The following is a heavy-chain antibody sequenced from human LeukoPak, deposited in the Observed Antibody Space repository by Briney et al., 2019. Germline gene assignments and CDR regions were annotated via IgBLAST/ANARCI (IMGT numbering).Heavy chain of an antibody. Sequence: GGSLRLSCAASGFTFSNYWVHWARQAPGKGLVWVSRINRDGSTTKYADSVKGRFTVSRDNAKNTLNLQMNSLRAEDTAVYYCARDKKSGESSEIDYWGQGTLVTVSS. V-gene: IGHV3-74*03. J-gene: IGHJ4*02. D-gene: IGHD3-10*01. CDR2: INRDGSTT. CDR3: ARDKKSGESSEIDY. CDR1: GFTFSNYW.